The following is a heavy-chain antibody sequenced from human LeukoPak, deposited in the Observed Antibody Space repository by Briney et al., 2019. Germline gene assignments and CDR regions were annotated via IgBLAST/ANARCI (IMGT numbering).Heavy chain of an antibody. CDR3: ARAGYSSPYYYYYYMDV. J-gene: IGHJ6*03. CDR1: GYTFTNYA. CDR2: IIPIFGTA. V-gene: IGHV1-69*13. D-gene: IGHD6-13*01. Sequence: SVKVSCKASGYTFTNYAISWVRQTPGQGLEWMGGIIPIFGTANYAQKFQGRVTITADESTSTAYMELSSLRSEDTAVYYCARAGYSSPYYYYYYMDVWGKGTTVTVSS.